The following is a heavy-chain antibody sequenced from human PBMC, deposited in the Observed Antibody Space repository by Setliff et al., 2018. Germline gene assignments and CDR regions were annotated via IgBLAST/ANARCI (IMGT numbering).Heavy chain of an antibody. J-gene: IGHJ4*02. Sequence: SETLSLTCAVYGGSFSDYWWSWIRQLPGKGLEWIAEIHHSGSTNFHPSLKSRVAISVDTSKNQFSLKLSSVTAADTAVYYCARTLYDYDILTGPGYYFDYWGQGTLVTVSS. D-gene: IGHD3-9*01. CDR3: ARTLYDYDILTGPGYYFDY. CDR1: GGSFSDYW. V-gene: IGHV4-34*01. CDR2: IHHSGST.